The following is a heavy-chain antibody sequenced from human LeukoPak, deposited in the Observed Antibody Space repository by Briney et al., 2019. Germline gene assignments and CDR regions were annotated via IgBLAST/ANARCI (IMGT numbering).Heavy chain of an antibody. CDR3: ARAEEDNSGIVATSRWYYFDY. D-gene: IGHD5-12*01. CDR2: IYYSGST. V-gene: IGHV4-59*12. J-gene: IGHJ4*02. Sequence: SETLSLTCTVSGGSISSYYWSWIRQPPGKGLEWIGYIYYSGSTNYNPSLKSRVTISVDTSKNQFSLKLSSVTAADTAVYYCARAEEDNSGIVATSRWYYFDYWGQGTLVTVSS. CDR1: GGSISSYY.